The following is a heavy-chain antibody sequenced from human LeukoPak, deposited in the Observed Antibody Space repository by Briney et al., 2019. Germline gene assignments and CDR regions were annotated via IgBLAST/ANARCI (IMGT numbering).Heavy chain of an antibody. J-gene: IGHJ5*02. CDR1: GFTFSSYW. Sequence: SGGSLRLSCAASGFTFSSYWMSWVRQAPGKGLEWVANIKQDGSEKYYVDSVKGRFTISRDNAKNSLYLQMNSLRAEDTAVYYCARDPRSSGWGWFDPWGQGTLVTVSS. D-gene: IGHD6-19*01. CDR2: IKQDGSEK. V-gene: IGHV3-7*01. CDR3: ARDPRSSGWGWFDP.